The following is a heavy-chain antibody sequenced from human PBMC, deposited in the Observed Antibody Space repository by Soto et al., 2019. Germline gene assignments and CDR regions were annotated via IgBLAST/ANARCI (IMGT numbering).Heavy chain of an antibody. CDR2: IWYDGNKK. D-gene: IGHD4-17*01. CDR1: GFTFSAFG. Sequence: QVQLVESGGAVVQPGGSLRPSCAASGFTFSAFGMHWVRQAPGKGLEWVAVIWYDGNKKYYADSVKGRFTISRDNSKNTLYLQIHTPGAEDTALYYCARDSYGGNSWLEYWGQGTLLTVSS. CDR3: ARDSYGGNSWLEY. J-gene: IGHJ4*02. V-gene: IGHV3-33*01.